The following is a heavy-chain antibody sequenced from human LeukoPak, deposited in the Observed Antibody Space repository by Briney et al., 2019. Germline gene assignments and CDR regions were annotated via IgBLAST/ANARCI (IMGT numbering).Heavy chain of an antibody. CDR1: GGSISSYY. CDR3: ARVPMATTPHFDY. D-gene: IGHD5-24*01. CDR2: IYYSGST. V-gene: IGHV4-59*12. Sequence: SETLSLTCTVSGGSISSYYWSWIRQPPGKGLEWIGYIYYSGSTNYNPSLKSRVTISVDTSKNQFSLKLSSVTAADTAVYYCARVPMATTPHFDYWGQGTLVTVSS. J-gene: IGHJ4*02.